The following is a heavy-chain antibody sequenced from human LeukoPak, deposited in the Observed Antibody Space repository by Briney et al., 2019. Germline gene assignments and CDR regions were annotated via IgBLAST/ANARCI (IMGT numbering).Heavy chain of an antibody. CDR1: RGSISSYY. J-gene: IGHJ2*01. CDR2: IYHSGST. V-gene: IGHV4-59*08. CDR3: ARVSGRFTWYFDL. Sequence: SETLSITCTVSRGSISSYYWSWIRQPPGKGLEWFGIIYHSGSTYYNPSLKSRVTISVDTSKNQFSLKLSSVTAADTAVYYCARVSGRFTWYFDLWGRGTLVTVSS.